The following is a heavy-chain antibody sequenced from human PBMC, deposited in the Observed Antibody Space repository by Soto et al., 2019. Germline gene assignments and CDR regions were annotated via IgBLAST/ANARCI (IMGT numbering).Heavy chain of an antibody. CDR3: ARDSQSPQPNHLWGGAYMDV. CDR2: IYFSGST. Sequence: QLQLQESGPGLVKPSQTLSLTCAVSGGSISNGGYYWSWIRQHPGKGLEWIGSIYFSGSTYYNPSPKSRVTISVATPTNQCSLKLSSVTAADTAVYYCARDSQSPQPNHLWGGAYMDVWGKGTTVHVSS. V-gene: IGHV4-31*11. CDR1: GGSISNGGYY. D-gene: IGHD1-26*01. J-gene: IGHJ6*03.